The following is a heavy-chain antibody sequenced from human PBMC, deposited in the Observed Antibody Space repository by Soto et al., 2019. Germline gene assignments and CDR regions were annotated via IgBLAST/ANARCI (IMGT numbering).Heavy chain of an antibody. CDR1: GGTFSSYA. CDR2: IIPIFGTA. Sequence: SVKVSCKASGGTFSSYAISWVRQAPGQGLEWMGGIIPIFGTANYAQKFQGRVTITADESTSTAYMELSSLRSEDTAVYYCARGSSGYYVILTHHFDYWGQGTLVTVSS. V-gene: IGHV1-69*13. D-gene: IGHD3-9*01. J-gene: IGHJ4*02. CDR3: ARGSSGYYVILTHHFDY.